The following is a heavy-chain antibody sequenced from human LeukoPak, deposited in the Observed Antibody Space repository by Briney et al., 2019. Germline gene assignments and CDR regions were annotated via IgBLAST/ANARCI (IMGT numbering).Heavy chain of an antibody. Sequence: PGGSLRLSCAASGFIVISVYMSWVRQSPGKGLECVSIIYSTGDTYYADSVKGRFTISRDVSKNTVYLQMNSLRAEDTAVYYCARGGRSSELVWGQGTRVTVS. D-gene: IGHD6-6*01. CDR3: ARGGRSSELV. CDR1: GFIVISVY. CDR2: IYSTGDT. J-gene: IGHJ4*02. V-gene: IGHV3-53*01.